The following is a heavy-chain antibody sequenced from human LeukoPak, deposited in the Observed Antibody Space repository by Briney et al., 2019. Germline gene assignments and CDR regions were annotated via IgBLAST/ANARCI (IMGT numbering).Heavy chain of an antibody. J-gene: IGHJ6*02. CDR1: GFTFSNYW. Sequence: GGSLRLSCAASGFTFSNYWMNWVRQAPGKGLEWVSSISSSSSYIYSADSLKGRFTISRDNAKNSLYLQMNSLRAEDTAMYYCARGASASYGMDVWGQGTTVTVSS. CDR3: ARGASASYGMDV. V-gene: IGHV3-21*01. CDR2: ISSSSSYI.